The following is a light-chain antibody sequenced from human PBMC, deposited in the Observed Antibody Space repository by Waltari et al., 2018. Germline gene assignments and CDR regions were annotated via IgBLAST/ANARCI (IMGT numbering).Light chain of an antibody. CDR3: CSYAGTSTYV. J-gene: IGLJ1*01. CDR1: SSDVGSYNL. Sequence: QSALTQPASVSGSPGQSITIPCTGTSSDVGSYNLVSWYQQYPGKAPKLMIYAGTKRPSGVSNRFSGSKSGNTASLTISGLQAEDEADYYCCSYAGTSTYVFGTGTKVTVL. V-gene: IGLV2-23*01. CDR2: AGT.